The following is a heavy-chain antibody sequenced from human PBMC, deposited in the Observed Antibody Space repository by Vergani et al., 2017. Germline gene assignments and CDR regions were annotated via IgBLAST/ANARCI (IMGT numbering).Heavy chain of an antibody. Sequence: EVQLEQSGAAVKKPGESLEISCKGSGYSFTSYWIGWVRQMPGKGLEWMGIIYPGDSDTRYSPSFQGQVTISADKSISTAYLQWSSLKASDTAMYYCARVGFSGYYLSYFDYWGQGTLVTVSS. CDR2: IYPGDSDT. CDR3: ARVGFSGYYLSYFDY. CDR1: GYSFTSYW. J-gene: IGHJ4*02. D-gene: IGHD3-22*01. V-gene: IGHV5-51*03.